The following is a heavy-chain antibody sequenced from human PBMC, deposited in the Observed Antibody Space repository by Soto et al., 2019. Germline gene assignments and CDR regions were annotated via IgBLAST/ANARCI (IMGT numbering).Heavy chain of an antibody. CDR2: ISYDGSNK. J-gene: IGHJ5*02. D-gene: IGHD3-22*01. V-gene: IGHV3-30*18. Sequence: QVQLVESGGGVVQPGRSLRLSCAASGFTFSSYGMHWVRQAPGKGLEWVAVISYDGSNKYYADSVKGRFTISRDNSKNTLDLQMNSLRAEDTAVYYCAKEYYYDSSGYGHWFDPWGQGTLVTVSS. CDR3: AKEYYYDSSGYGHWFDP. CDR1: GFTFSSYG.